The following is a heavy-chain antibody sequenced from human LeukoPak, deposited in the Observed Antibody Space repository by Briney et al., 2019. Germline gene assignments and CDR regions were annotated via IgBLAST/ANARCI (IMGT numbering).Heavy chain of an antibody. Sequence: GGSLRLSCAASGFTFSSYAMHWVRQAPGKGLEWVSAISGSGGSTYYADSVKGRFTISRDNSKNTLYLQMNSLRAEDTAVYYCAKDLEDYYGSGSYSFFDYWGQGTLVTVSS. CDR2: ISGSGGST. D-gene: IGHD3-10*01. V-gene: IGHV3-23*01. CDR3: AKDLEDYYGSGSYSFFDY. J-gene: IGHJ4*02. CDR1: GFTFSSYA.